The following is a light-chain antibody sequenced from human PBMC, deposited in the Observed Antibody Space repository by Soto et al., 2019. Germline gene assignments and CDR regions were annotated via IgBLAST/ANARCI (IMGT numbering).Light chain of an antibody. CDR1: QDISNY. J-gene: IGKJ5*01. CDR2: DAS. Sequence: DIQMTQSPSSLSASVGDRVTITCQASQDISNYLNWYQQKPGKAPKLLIYDASNLETGVPSRFSGSGSGTDFTFTISSPQPEDIATYYCQQYDNLPPGFGQGTRLEIK. V-gene: IGKV1-33*01. CDR3: QQYDNLPPG.